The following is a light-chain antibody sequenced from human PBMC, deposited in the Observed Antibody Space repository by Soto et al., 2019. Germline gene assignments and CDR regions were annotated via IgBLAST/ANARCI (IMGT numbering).Light chain of an antibody. CDR3: QVWDSSSDLVV. CDR1: NIGSQS. V-gene: IGLV3-21*04. Sequence: SYELTQPPSVSEAPGETAKVTCGGNNIGSQSVHWYQQKPGQAPVLVIYYDSDRPSGIPERFSGSNSGDTATLTITRVEAGDEADYYCQVWDSSSDLVVFGGGTQLTVL. J-gene: IGLJ2*01. CDR2: YDS.